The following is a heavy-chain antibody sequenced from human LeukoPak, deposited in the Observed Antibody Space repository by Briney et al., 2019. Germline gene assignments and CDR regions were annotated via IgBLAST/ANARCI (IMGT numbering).Heavy chain of an antibody. CDR2: IFDSGST. CDR3: ARHPLKPYVSDWFDP. V-gene: IGHV4-59*08. CDR1: GGSIRSYY. Sequence: SETLSLTCTVSGGSIRSYYWSWIRQPPGKGLEWIGDIFDSGSTNYNPSLKSRVTISVDTSKNQFSLKLTSVTDTDTAVYYCARHPLKPYVSDWFDPWGQGTLGTVSS. J-gene: IGHJ5*02. D-gene: IGHD3-10*02.